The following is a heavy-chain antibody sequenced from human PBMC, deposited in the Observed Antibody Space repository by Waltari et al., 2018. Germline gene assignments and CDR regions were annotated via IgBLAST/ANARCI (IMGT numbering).Heavy chain of an antibody. CDR2: IYHSGST. CDR3: ARVAVAYYFDY. Sequence: QVQLQESGPGLVKPSETLSLTCAVSGYSISSGYYWGWIRQPPGKGLEWIGSIYHSGSTYYTPSLKSRVTISVDTSKNQFSLKLSSVTAADTAVYYCARVAVAYYFDYWGQGTLVTVSS. J-gene: IGHJ4*02. V-gene: IGHV4-38-2*01. CDR1: GYSISSGYY. D-gene: IGHD6-19*01.